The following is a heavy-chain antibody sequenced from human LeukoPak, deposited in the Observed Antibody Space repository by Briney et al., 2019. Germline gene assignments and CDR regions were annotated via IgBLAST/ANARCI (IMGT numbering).Heavy chain of an antibody. V-gene: IGHV1-18*01. D-gene: IGHD3-16*01. J-gene: IGHJ5*02. CDR1: GYTFNSHG. Sequence: ASVKVSCKASGYTFNSHGITWVRQAPGQGLEWMGWISTYNGNTNYAQKLQGRVTITTDTSTSTVYMELRSLRSDDTAVYYCARVQYYDSKGWFDPWGQGTLDTVYS. CDR2: ISTYNGNT. CDR3: ARVQYYDSKGWFDP.